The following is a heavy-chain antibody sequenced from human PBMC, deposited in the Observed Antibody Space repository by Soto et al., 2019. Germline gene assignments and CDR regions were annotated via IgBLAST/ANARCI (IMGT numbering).Heavy chain of an antibody. CDR2: VKTKTDGGTT. V-gene: IGHV3-15*01. CDR3: TKGIASAD. D-gene: IGHD6-13*01. CDR1: GFTFNTAW. J-gene: IGHJ4*02. Sequence: EVQLVESGGDLLKPGGSLRLSCSASGFTFNTAWMNWVRQAPGKGLEWVGRVKTKTDGGTTDYAAPVKGRFTISRDDSANTLYLQMNRLKTEDPAVYYCTKGIASADWGQGTLVTVSS.